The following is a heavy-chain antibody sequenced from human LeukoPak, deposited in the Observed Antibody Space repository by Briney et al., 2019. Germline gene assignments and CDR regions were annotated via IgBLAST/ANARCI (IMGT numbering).Heavy chain of an antibody. CDR1: GFTFSSYA. CDR2: IRYDGSNK. CDR3: AKDLTRYSSSWYNEQPPFLFDY. V-gene: IGHV3-30*02. J-gene: IGHJ4*02. Sequence: GGSLRLSCAASGFTFSSYAMHWVRQAPGKGLEWVAFIRYDGSNKYYADSVKGRFTISRDNSKNTLYLQMNSLRAEDTAVYYCAKDLTRYSSSWYNEQPPFLFDYWGQGTLVTVSS. D-gene: IGHD6-13*01.